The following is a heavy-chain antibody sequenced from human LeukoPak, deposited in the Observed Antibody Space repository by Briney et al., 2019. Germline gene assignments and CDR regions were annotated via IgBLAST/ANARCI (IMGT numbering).Heavy chain of an antibody. V-gene: IGHV3-11*04. Sequence: GGSLRLSCAASGFTFSDYYMSWIRQAPGKGLEWVSYISSSGTTIYYADSVKGRFTISRDNAKNTLYLQMNSLRAEETAAYYCARRSAARDAFDIWGQGTMVTVSS. J-gene: IGHJ3*02. CDR1: GFTFSDYY. CDR2: ISSSGTTI. CDR3: ARRSAARDAFDI. D-gene: IGHD6-6*01.